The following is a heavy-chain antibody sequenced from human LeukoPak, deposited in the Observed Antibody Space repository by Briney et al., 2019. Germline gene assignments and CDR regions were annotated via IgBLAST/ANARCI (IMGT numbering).Heavy chain of an antibody. J-gene: IGHJ4*01. CDR2: ISACNGNT. CDR1: GYTLSNSG. Sequence: GAPVKVSCKATGYTLSNSGITWVRQAPGQGLEWMGWISACNGNTNYAQKFQGRVTMTTDTSTSTAYMEVTRLRSDDTAVYYCASGVRWDFDYWGQEPWSPSPQ. D-gene: IGHD1-26*01. CDR3: ASGVRWDFDY. V-gene: IGHV1-18*01.